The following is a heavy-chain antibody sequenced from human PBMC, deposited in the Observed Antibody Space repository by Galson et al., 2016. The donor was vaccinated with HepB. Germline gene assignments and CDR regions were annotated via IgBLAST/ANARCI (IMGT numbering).Heavy chain of an antibody. CDR3: ARDGDFSASYYFNC. V-gene: IGHV3-74*01. Sequence: SLRFSCAASGFPFRSYWMHWVRQAPGNGLVWVSRINSDGSSTGYADPVKGRFTISRDNAKNTLYLQMNSLRAEDTAVYYCARDGDFSASYYFNCWGQGTLVTVSS. J-gene: IGHJ4*02. CDR1: GFPFRSYW. CDR2: INSDGSST. D-gene: IGHD2-21*01.